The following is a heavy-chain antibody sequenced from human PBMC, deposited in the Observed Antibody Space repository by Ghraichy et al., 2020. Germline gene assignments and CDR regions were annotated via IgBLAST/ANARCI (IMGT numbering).Heavy chain of an antibody. J-gene: IGHJ4*02. D-gene: IGHD3-22*01. CDR3: ARLQWFQYYFDS. V-gene: IGHV4-31*03. Sequence: TLSLTCTVSGVSISDGAYHWSWIRQLPGKGLEWLGYIYSKGGTYSNPSLKSRVITAVDTSNNQFFLRLTSVTAADTAVYYCARLQWFQYYFDSWGQGILVTVSS. CDR2: IYSKGGT. CDR1: GVSISDGAYH.